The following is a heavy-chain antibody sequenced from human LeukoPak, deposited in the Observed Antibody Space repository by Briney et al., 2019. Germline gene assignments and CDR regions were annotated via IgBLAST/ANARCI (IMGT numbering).Heavy chain of an antibody. Sequence: GGSLRLSCAASGFTFGSYWMNWVRQAPGKGLEWVANTNQAGTERYYVDSVKGRFTISRDNAKNSLFLQMNSLRAEDTAVYFCARVRGGYYFDYWGQGTLVTVSS. CDR2: TNQAGTER. D-gene: IGHD5-24*01. CDR1: GFTFGSYW. CDR3: ARVRGGYYFDY. J-gene: IGHJ4*02. V-gene: IGHV3-7*04.